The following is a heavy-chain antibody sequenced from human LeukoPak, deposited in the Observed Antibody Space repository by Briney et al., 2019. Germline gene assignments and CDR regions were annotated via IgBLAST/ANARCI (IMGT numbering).Heavy chain of an antibody. CDR2: ISAYNGNT. CDR3: ARVITGTVKYYFDY. V-gene: IGHV1-18*01. Sequence: ASVKVSCKASGYTFTSYGISWVRQAPGQGLEWMGWISAYNGNTNYAQKLQGRVTMTTDTSTSTAYMELRSLRSDDTAVYYCARVITGTVKYYFDYWGQGTLVTVSS. D-gene: IGHD1-20*01. J-gene: IGHJ4*02. CDR1: GYTFTSYG.